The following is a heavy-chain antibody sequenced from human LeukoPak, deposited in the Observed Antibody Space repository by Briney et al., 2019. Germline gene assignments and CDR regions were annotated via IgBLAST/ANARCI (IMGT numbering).Heavy chain of an antibody. Sequence: GASVKVSCRASGYIFSGYYMHWVRQAPGQGLEWMGWINPNGGGTNSAQKFQGRVTMTRDTSINTVYMELNSLRSDDTAVYYCARDLGDGNGMGNYYFDYWGQGTLVTVSS. D-gene: IGHD2-8*01. CDR1: GYIFSGYY. J-gene: IGHJ4*02. V-gene: IGHV1-2*02. CDR3: ARDLGDGNGMGNYYFDY. CDR2: INPNGGGT.